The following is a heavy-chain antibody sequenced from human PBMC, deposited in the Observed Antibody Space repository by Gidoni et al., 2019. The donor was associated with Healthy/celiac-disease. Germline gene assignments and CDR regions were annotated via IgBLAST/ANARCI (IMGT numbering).Heavy chain of an antibody. D-gene: IGHD3-10*01. CDR1: GFPFSRYA. J-gene: IGHJ6*02. CDR2: ISYDGSNK. CDR3: ARDRDNYGSGLEGMDV. Sequence: QVQLVESGGGVVQPGRSLRLSRAAPGFPFSRYAMHGVRQAPGKGLEWVAVISYDGSNKYYADSVKGRFTISRDNSKNTLYLQMNSLRAEDTAVYYCARDRDNYGSGLEGMDVWGQGTTVTVSS. V-gene: IGHV3-30-3*01.